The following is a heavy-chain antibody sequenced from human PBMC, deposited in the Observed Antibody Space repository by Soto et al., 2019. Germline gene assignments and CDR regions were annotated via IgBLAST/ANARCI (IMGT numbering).Heavy chain of an antibody. Sequence: QVQLVQSGAEVKKPGASVKVSCKASGFAFNNYYMHWVRQAPGHGLEWMGIINPGGGTTTYTQKFQTRVNMSRDTSTSTVFMELSSVRSDDTAVYYCARAGGETDYYSGMDVWGKGTTVTVSS. V-gene: IGHV1-46*02. CDR2: INPGGGTT. CDR3: ARAGGETDYYSGMDV. CDR1: GFAFNNYY. J-gene: IGHJ6*04. D-gene: IGHD7-27*01.